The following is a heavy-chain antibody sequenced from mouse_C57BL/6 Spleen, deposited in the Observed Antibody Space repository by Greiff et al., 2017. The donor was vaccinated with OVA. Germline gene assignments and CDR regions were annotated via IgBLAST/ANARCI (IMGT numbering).Heavy chain of an antibody. V-gene: IGHV1-82*01. J-gene: IGHJ1*03. CDR1: GYAFSSSW. Sequence: VKLMESGPELVKPGASVKISCKASGYAFSSSWMNWVKQRPGKGLEWIGRIYPGDGDTNYNGKFKGKATLTADKSSSTAYMQLSSLTSEDSAVYFCARKGYDEGWYFDVWGTGTTVTVSS. CDR3: ARKGYDEGWYFDV. D-gene: IGHD2-14*01. CDR2: IYPGDGDT.